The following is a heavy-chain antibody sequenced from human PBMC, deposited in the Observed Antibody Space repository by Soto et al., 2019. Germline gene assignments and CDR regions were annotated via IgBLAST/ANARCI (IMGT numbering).Heavy chain of an antibody. CDR3: VCDRPRRISSPHKCIDF. V-gene: IGHV1-69*01. CDR2: IIPICGTA. Sequence: QVQLVQSGAEVKKPGSSVKVSCKASGGTFSSYAIRWVRQAPGQGLEWMGGIIPICGTANDAQKYQGRVTISADESTNTANSEPCRLLSEHTSVDSCVCDRPRRISSPHKCIDFWGQGTTVTVSS. CDR1: GGTFSSYA. D-gene: IGHD2-2*01. J-gene: IGHJ6*02.